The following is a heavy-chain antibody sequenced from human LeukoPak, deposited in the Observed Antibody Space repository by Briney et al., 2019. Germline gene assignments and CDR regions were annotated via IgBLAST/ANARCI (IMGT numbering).Heavy chain of an antibody. Sequence: SETLSLTCTVSGGSISSYYWSWIRQPPGKGLEWIGYIYYSGSTNHNPSLKSRVTISVDTSKNQFSLKLSSVTAADTAVYYCARSAKEQWLEVWGQGTLVTVSS. J-gene: IGHJ4*02. CDR2: IYYSGST. CDR1: GGSISSYY. V-gene: IGHV4-59*01. D-gene: IGHD6-19*01. CDR3: ARSAKEQWLEV.